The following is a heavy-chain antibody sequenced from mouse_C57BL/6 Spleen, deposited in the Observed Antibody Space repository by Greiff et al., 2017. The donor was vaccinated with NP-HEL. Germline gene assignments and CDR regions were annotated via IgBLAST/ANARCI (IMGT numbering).Heavy chain of an antibody. V-gene: IGHV5S21*01. CDR3: TRGYGSGRQFAY. Sequence: EVKLVESGAGLVKPGGSLKLSCAASGFTFSSYAMYWVRQTPEKRLEWVAYISSGGDYNYYAETVKGRFTISRDNARNTLYLQMSSLKSEDTAMYCCTRGYGSGRQFAYWGQGTLVTVSA. CDR1: GFTFSSYA. J-gene: IGHJ3*01. D-gene: IGHD1-1*01. CDR2: ISSGGDYN.